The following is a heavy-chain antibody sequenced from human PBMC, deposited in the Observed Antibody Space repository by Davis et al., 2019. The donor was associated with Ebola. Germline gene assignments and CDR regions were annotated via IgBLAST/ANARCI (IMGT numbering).Heavy chain of an antibody. CDR1: GGSISSGGYY. J-gene: IGHJ4*02. CDR2: IYYSGST. Sequence: SETLSLTCTVSGGSISSGGYYWSWIRQHPGKGLEWIGSIYYSGSTYYNPSLKSRVTISVDTSKNQFSLKLSSVTAADTAVYYCARGRPIRGYTYGYTLSSLDYWGQGTLVTVSS. V-gene: IGHV4-39*01. CDR3: ARGRPIRGYTYGYTLSSLDY. D-gene: IGHD5-18*01.